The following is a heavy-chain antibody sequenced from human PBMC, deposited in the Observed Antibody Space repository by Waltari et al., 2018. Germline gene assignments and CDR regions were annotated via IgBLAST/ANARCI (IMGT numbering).Heavy chain of an antibody. CDR3: ARRTTGTTRGFDY. D-gene: IGHD1-7*01. CDR1: GYSISSGYY. CDR2: IYHSGST. J-gene: IGHJ4*02. Sequence: QVQLQESGPGLVKPSETLSLPCAVSGYSISSGYYWGWIRQPPGKGLEWIGSIYHSGSTYYNPSLKSRVTISVDTSKNQFSLKLSSVTAADTAVYYCARRTTGTTRGFDYWGQGTLVTVSS. V-gene: IGHV4-38-2*01.